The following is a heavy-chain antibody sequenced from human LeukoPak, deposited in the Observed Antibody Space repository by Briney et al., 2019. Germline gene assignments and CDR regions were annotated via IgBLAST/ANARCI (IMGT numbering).Heavy chain of an antibody. Sequence: SQTLSLTCTVSGGSISSGDYYWSWIRQPPGKGLEWIGYIYYSGSTNYNPSLKSRVTISVDTSKNQFSLKLSSVTAADTAVYYCARGYSYGPDAFDIWGQGTMVTVSS. V-gene: IGHV4-61*08. J-gene: IGHJ3*02. CDR3: ARGYSYGPDAFDI. CDR2: IYYSGST. D-gene: IGHD5-18*01. CDR1: GGSISSGDYY.